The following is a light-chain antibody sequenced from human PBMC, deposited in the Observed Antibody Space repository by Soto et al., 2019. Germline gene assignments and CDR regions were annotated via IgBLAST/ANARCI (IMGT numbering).Light chain of an antibody. CDR2: KAS. V-gene: IGKV1-5*03. Sequence: DIQMTQSPSTLSASVGDRVTITCRASQSISSWLAWYQQKPGKAPKVLIYKASSLESGVPSRFSGSGSGTEFTLTMSSLQPDDFATYYCQQYDSYSTFGQGTKVEIK. CDR1: QSISSW. CDR3: QQYDSYST. J-gene: IGKJ1*01.